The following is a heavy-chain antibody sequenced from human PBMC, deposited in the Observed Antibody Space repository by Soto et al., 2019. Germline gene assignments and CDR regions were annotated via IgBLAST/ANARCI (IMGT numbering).Heavy chain of an antibody. CDR1: GGSLSGSQ. CDR3: ARRPDGFDY. Sequence: QVQLQQWGAGLLKPSETLSLTCAVYGGSLSGSQWSWIRQPPGKGLEWIGETNHGGSTSNNPSLTSRVTLSVDTSKNQFSLNLASVTAADTAVYYCARRPDGFDYWGQGILVTVSS. J-gene: IGHJ4*02. V-gene: IGHV4-34*01. CDR2: TNHGGST.